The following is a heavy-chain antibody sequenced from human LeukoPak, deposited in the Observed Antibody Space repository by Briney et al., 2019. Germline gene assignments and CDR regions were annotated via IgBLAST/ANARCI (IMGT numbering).Heavy chain of an antibody. CDR2: INPNSGGT. CDR1: GYTFTSYG. V-gene: IGHV1-2*02. D-gene: IGHD6-19*01. CDR3: ARDLIAVAHYFDY. Sequence: ASVKVSCKASGYTFTSYGISWVRQAPGQGLEWMGWINPNSGGTNYAQKFQGRVTMTRDTSISTAYMELSRLRSDDTAVYYCARDLIAVAHYFDYWGQGTLVTVSS. J-gene: IGHJ4*02.